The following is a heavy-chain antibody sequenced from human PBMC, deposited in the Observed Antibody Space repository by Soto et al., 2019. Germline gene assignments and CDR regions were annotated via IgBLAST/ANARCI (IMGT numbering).Heavy chain of an antibody. D-gene: IGHD6-13*01. CDR1: GGSFSGSHY. CDR2: IYYRGNT. J-gene: IGHJ4*02. Sequence: PSETLSLTCAVYGGSFSGSHYWGWIRQPPGKGLQWIGNIYYRGNTYYNPSLKSRVTISVDTSKNQFSLKLTSVTATDTAVYYCARHKDTSSRYLLPDYWGQGALVTVSS. V-gene: IGHV4-39*01. CDR3: ARHKDTSSRYLLPDY.